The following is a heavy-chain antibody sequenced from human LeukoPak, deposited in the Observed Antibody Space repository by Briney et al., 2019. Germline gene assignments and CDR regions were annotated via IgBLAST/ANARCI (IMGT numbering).Heavy chain of an antibody. CDR1: GFTVSSNY. CDR2: ISGSGSST. Sequence: GVSLRLSCAASGFTVSSNYMSWVRQAPGKGLEWVSGISGSGSSTYSADSVKGRFTISRDNSNNTLYLQMNSLRAEDTAVYYCARDTLGYCTNGVCPQGWFDPWGQGTLVTVSS. V-gene: IGHV3-53*05. CDR3: ARDTLGYCTNGVCPQGWFDP. J-gene: IGHJ5*02. D-gene: IGHD2-8*01.